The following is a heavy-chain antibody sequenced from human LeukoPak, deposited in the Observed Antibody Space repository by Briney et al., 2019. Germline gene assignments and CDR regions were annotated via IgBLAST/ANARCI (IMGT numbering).Heavy chain of an antibody. D-gene: IGHD3-3*01. CDR2: IRSTANGYAT. CDR3: TGDRAPFAILLDVSCDY. Sequence: GGSLRLSCAASGFTFSGSALHWGRQASGKGLGWGGRIRSTANGYATAYAASVEGRFTISRDDSKNTAYLQMDSLKTEDTAVYYCTGDRAPFAILLDVSCDYWGQGTLVTVSS. CDR1: GFTFSGSA. J-gene: IGHJ4*02. V-gene: IGHV3-73*01.